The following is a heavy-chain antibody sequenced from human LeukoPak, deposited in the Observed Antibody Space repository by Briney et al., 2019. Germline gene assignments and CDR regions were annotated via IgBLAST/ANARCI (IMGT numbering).Heavy chain of an antibody. J-gene: IGHJ5*02. V-gene: IGHV1-2*02. Sequence: AASVKVSCKASGYTFTGYYMHWVRQAPGQGLEWMGWINPNSGGTNYAQKFQGRVTMTRDTSISTAYMELSRLRSDDTAVYYCARDREGSSWYLVNWFDPWGQGTLVTVSS. CDR2: INPNSGGT. CDR1: GYTFTGYY. D-gene: IGHD6-13*01. CDR3: ARDREGSSWYLVNWFDP.